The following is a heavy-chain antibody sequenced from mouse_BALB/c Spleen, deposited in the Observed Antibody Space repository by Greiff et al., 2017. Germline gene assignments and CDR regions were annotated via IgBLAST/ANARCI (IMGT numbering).Heavy chain of an antibody. Sequence: VQLQQSGAELVKPGASVKLSCTASGFNIKDTYMHWVKQRPEQGLEWIGRIDPADGNTKYDPKFQGKATITADTASNTAYLQLSSLTSEDTAVYYCARNFTTVVFDYWGQGTTLTVSS. V-gene: IGHV14-3*02. CDR3: ARNFTTVVFDY. CDR1: GFNIKDTY. CDR2: IDPADGNT. D-gene: IGHD1-1*01. J-gene: IGHJ2*01.